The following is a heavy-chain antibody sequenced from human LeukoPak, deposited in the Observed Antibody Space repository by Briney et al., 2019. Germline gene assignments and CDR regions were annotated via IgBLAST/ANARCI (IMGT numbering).Heavy chain of an antibody. J-gene: IGHJ5*02. CDR2: IDAGNGNT. V-gene: IGHV1-3*01. D-gene: IGHD3-10*01. CDR1: GYNFTNYA. Sequence: ASVKVSCKASGYNFTNYAIHWVRQAPGQRLEWIGWIDAGNGNTKYSQKVQGRVTITRDTSASTAYMELSSLRFEDTAVYYCAVISSVVRALTGESWGQGTQVTVSS. CDR3: AVISSVVRALTGES.